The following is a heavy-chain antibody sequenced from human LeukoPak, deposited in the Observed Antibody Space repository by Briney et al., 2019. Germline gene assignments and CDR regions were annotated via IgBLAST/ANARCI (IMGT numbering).Heavy chain of an antibody. Sequence: SETLSLTCAVYGGSFSGYYWSWIRQPPGKGLEWIGEINHSGSTNYNSSLKSRVTISVDTSKNQFSLKLSSVTAADTAVYYCARGQLRYFDWLSISYFDYWGQGTLVTVSS. V-gene: IGHV4-34*01. D-gene: IGHD3-9*01. CDR3: ARGQLRYFDWLSISYFDY. J-gene: IGHJ4*02. CDR1: GGSFSGYY. CDR2: INHSGST.